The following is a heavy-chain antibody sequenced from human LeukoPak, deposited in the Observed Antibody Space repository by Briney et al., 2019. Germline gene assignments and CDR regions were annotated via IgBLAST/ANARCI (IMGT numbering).Heavy chain of an antibody. V-gene: IGHV5-51*01. CDR3: ARSSGGMVRGVIIPI. CDR1: GYSFTNYW. CDR2: IYPGDSDT. J-gene: IGHJ3*02. D-gene: IGHD3-10*01. Sequence: GESLKISCKGSGYSFTNYWIGWVRQMPGKGLEWMGIIYPGDSDTRYSPSFQGQVTMSADKSISTAYLQWSSLKASDTAMYYCARSSGGMVRGVIIPIWGQGTMVTVSS.